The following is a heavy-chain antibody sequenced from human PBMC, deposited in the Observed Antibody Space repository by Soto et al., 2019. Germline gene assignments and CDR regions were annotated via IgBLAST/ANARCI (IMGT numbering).Heavy chain of an antibody. D-gene: IGHD6-13*01. V-gene: IGHV3-33*01. CDR2: IWYAGSNK. J-gene: IGHJ6*02. CDR1: GFTFSSYG. Sequence: QVQLVESGGGVVQPGRSLRLSCAASGFTFSSYGMHWVRQAPGKGLEWVAVIWYAGSNKYYADSVKGRFTISRDNSKNTLYLQMNSLRAEDTAVYYCAREEGSTPEGDYYYGMDVWGQGTTVTVSS. CDR3: AREEGSTPEGDYYYGMDV.